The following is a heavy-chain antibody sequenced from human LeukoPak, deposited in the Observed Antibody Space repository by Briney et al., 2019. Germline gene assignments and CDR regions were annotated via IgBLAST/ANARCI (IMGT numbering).Heavy chain of an antibody. CDR1: GFSLSTSGMC. D-gene: IGHD3-22*01. CDR3: ARAEVHEFQTVIFDY. J-gene: IGHJ4*02. V-gene: IGHV2-70*11. Sequence: SGPALVKPTQTLTLTCTFSGFSLSTSGMCVSWIRQPPGKALEWLARIDWDDDKYYSASLKTRLTISKDTSKSQVVLTMTNMDPVDTATYYCARAEVHEFQTVIFDYWGQGTLVTVSS. CDR2: IDWDDDK.